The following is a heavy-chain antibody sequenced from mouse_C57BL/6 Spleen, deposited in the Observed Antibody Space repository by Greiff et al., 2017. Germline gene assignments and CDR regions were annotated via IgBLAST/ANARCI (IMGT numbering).Heavy chain of an antibody. CDR2: INPNNGGT. V-gene: IGHV1-18*01. Sequence: VQLQQSGPELVKPGASVKIPCKASGYTFTDYNMDWVKQSHGKSLEWIGDINPNNGGTIYNQKFKGKATLTVDKSSSTAYMELRSLTSEDTAVYYCARGSYYYGSSPMDYWGQGTSVTVSS. J-gene: IGHJ4*01. CDR3: ARGSYYYGSSPMDY. D-gene: IGHD1-1*01. CDR1: GYTFTDYN.